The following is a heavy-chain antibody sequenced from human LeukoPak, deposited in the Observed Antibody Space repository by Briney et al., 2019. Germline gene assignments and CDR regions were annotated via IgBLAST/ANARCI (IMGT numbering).Heavy chain of an antibody. D-gene: IGHD2-15*01. V-gene: IGHV7-4-1*02. CDR3: ARYCSGGSCYATDAFDI. CDR1: GYTFTSYA. J-gene: IGHJ3*02. Sequence: ASVKVSCKASGYTFTSYAMNWVRQAPGQGLEWMGWINTNTGNPTYAQGFTGRFVFSLDTSVSTAYLQISSLKAEDTAVYYCARYCSGGSCYATDAFDIWGQGTMVTVSS. CDR2: INTNTGNP.